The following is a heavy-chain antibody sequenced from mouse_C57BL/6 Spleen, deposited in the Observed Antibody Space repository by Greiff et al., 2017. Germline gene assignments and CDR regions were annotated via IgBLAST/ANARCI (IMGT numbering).Heavy chain of an antibody. CDR3: AIHYYGSGYEAMVY. D-gene: IGHD1-1*01. V-gene: IGHV1-52*01. J-gene: IGHJ4*01. CDR1: GYTFTSYW. CDR2: IDPTDSET. Sequence: QVQLQQPGAELVRPGSSVKLSCKASGYTFTSYWMHWVKQRPIQGLEWIGNIDPTDSETHYNQKFKDKATLTVDKSSSTAYMQLSSLTSEDSAVYYCAIHYYGSGYEAMVYWGQGTSVTVSS.